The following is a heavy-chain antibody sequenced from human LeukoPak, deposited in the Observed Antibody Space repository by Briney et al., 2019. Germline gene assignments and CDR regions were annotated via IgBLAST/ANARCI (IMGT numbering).Heavy chain of an antibody. CDR3: ARHPSMTTVVMDV. D-gene: IGHD4-23*01. CDR1: GGSISSSSYY. J-gene: IGHJ6*04. CDR2: IYYSGST. Sequence: SETLSLTCTVSGGSISSSSYYWGWIRQPPGKGLEWIGSIYYSGSTYYDPSLKSRVTISVDTSKNQFSLKLSSVTAADTAMYYCARHPSMTTVVMDVWGKGTTVTVSS. V-gene: IGHV4-39*01.